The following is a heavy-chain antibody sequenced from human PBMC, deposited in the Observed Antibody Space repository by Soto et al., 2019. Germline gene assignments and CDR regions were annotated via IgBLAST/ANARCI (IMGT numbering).Heavy chain of an antibody. CDR3: ARDGPYDYVWGSYRSPIDY. CDR2: INSDGSST. D-gene: IGHD3-16*02. Sequence: EVQLVESGGGLVQPGGSLRLSCAASGFTFSSYWMHWVRQAPGKGLVWVSRINSDGSSTSYADSVKGRFTISRDNAKNTLYLQMNSLRAEDTAVYYCARDGPYDYVWGSYRSPIDYWGQGTLVTVSS. CDR1: GFTFSSYW. J-gene: IGHJ4*02. V-gene: IGHV3-74*01.